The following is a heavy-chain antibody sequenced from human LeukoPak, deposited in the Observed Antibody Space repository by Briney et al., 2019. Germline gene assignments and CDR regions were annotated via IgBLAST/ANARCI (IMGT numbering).Heavy chain of an antibody. CDR2: ISYDGSNK. V-gene: IGHV3-30-3*01. D-gene: IGHD1-26*01. CDR3: ARDTKSGSYFDY. CDR1: GFTFSSYA. Sequence: GGSLRLSCAASGFTFSSYAMHWVRQAPGKGLEWVAVISYDGSNKYYADSVKGRFTISRDNSKNTLYLQMNSLRAEDTAVYYCARDTKSGSYFDYWGQGTLVTVSS. J-gene: IGHJ4*02.